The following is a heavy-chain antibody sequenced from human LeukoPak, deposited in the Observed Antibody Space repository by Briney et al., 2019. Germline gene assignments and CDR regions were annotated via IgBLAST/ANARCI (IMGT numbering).Heavy chain of an antibody. D-gene: IGHD1-26*01. CDR3: ARDPSGSREDAFDI. J-gene: IGHJ3*02. V-gene: IGHV1-69*04. Sequence: SVKVSCKASGGTFSSYTISWVRQAPGQGLEWMGRIIPILGIANYAQKFQGRVTIAADKSTSTAYMELSSLRSEDTAVYYCARDPSGSREDAFDIWGQGTMVTVSS. CDR2: IIPILGIA. CDR1: GGTFSSYT.